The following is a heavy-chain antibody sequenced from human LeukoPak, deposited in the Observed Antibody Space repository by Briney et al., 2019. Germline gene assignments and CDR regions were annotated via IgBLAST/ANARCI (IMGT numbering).Heavy chain of an antibody. V-gene: IGHV4-31*03. D-gene: IGHD3-3*01. Sequence: SETLSLTCTVSGDSISTSGYYWSWIRQHRGTGLEWIAYIHYIGNTYYNPSLESRVTMSVDTSSNQFSLNVASVTAADTAVYYCARVRDDYFFDYWGQGILVTVSS. CDR2: IHYIGNT. CDR1: GDSISTSGYY. CDR3: ARVRDDYFFDY. J-gene: IGHJ4*02.